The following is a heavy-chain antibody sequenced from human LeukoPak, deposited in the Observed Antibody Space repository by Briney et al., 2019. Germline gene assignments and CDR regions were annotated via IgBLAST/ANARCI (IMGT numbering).Heavy chain of an antibody. J-gene: IGHJ3*02. CDR1: GGSISSDGYY. CDR2: IYHSGST. CDR3: GARRTFDI. D-gene: IGHD6-6*01. V-gene: IGHV4-30-2*01. Sequence: KPSETLSLTCTVSGGSISSDGYYWSWIRHPPGKGLEWIGHIYHSGSTYYNPSLKSRVTISIDRSKNQFSLKLSSVTAADTAVYYCGARRTFDIWGQGTMVTVSS.